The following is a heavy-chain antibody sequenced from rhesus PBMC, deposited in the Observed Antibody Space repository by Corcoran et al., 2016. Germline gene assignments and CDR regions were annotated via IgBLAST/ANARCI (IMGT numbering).Heavy chain of an antibody. CDR1: DGSISSHY. V-gene: IGHV4-173*01. J-gene: IGHJ4*01. D-gene: IGHD5-24*01. CDR2: VSGSGVST. CDR3: ARGGGTNFDY. Sequence: QLQLQESGPGLVKPSETLSLTCAVSDGSISSHYWSWIRQPPGKGLEWIGRVSGSGVSTDYNPTHRSRVTMSRDTSKNQFSLKLKSVTAADTAVFYCARGGGTNFDYWGQGVLVTVSS.